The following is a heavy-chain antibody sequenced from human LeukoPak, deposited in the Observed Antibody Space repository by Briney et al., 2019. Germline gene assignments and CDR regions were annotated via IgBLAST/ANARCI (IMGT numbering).Heavy chain of an antibody. CDR3: ARDGKYYDILTGYDY. V-gene: IGHV1-2*02. CDR1: GYTFTGYY. J-gene: IGHJ4*02. D-gene: IGHD3-9*01. Sequence: ASVKVSCKASGYTFTGYYMHWVRQAPGQGLEWMGWINPNSGGTNYAQKFQGRVTMTRDTSISTAYMELSRLTSDDTAVYYCARDGKYYDILTGYDYWGQGTLVTVSS. CDR2: INPNSGGT.